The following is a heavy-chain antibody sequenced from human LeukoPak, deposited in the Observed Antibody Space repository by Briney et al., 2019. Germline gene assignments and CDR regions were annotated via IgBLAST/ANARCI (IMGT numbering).Heavy chain of an antibody. Sequence: PSETLSLTCTVSGGSISSYYWSWIRQPPGKGLEWIGYIYYSGSTNYNPSLKSRVTMSVDTSKNQFSLKLSSVTAADTAVYYCARDRIDFWSGYGFDYWGQGTLVTVSS. CDR2: IYYSGST. D-gene: IGHD3-3*01. CDR3: ARDRIDFWSGYGFDY. CDR1: GGSISSYY. V-gene: IGHV4-59*12. J-gene: IGHJ4*02.